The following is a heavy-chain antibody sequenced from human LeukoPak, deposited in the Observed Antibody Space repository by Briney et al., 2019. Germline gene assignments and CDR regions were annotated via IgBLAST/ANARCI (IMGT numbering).Heavy chain of an antibody. Sequence: ASVKVSCKASGYTFTSYGISWVRQAPGQGLEWMGWISAYNGNTNYAQKLQGRVTMTTDTSTSTAYMELRSLRSDDTAVYYCARDPGRGVHYYYYGMDVWGQGTTVTVSS. D-gene: IGHD2-8*01. V-gene: IGHV1-18*01. CDR1: GYTFTSYG. CDR3: ARDPGRGVHYYYYGMDV. J-gene: IGHJ6*02. CDR2: ISAYNGNT.